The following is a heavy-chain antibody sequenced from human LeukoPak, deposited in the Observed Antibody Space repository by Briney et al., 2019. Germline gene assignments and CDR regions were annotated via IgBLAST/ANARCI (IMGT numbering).Heavy chain of an antibody. CDR2: ISSSSSYI. J-gene: IGHJ6*03. D-gene: IGHD2-15*01. CDR3: ARDKIGGHQNYYMDV. Sequence: PGGSLRLSCAASGFTFSSYSMNWVRQAPGKGLEWVSSISSSSSYIYYADSVKGRFTISRDNAKNSLYLQMNSLRAEDTAVYYCARDKIGGHQNYYMDVWGKGTTVTVSS. CDR1: GFTFSSYS. V-gene: IGHV3-21*01.